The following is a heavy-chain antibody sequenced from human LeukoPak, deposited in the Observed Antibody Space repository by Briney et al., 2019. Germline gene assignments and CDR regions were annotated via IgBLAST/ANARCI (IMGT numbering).Heavy chain of an antibody. D-gene: IGHD3-10*01. Sequence: PGGSLRLSCAASGFTFSSYGMHWVRQAPGKGLEWVADMSYDGSNKLDVDSEKRIFTISRDNPKNTLYLQMNSQRAEDTAVYYCAKVRFPPNDYGSGSPGDYWGQGTLVTVSS. CDR2: MSYDGSNK. CDR1: GFTFSSYG. J-gene: IGHJ4*02. CDR3: AKVRFPPNDYGSGSPGDY. V-gene: IGHV3-30*18.